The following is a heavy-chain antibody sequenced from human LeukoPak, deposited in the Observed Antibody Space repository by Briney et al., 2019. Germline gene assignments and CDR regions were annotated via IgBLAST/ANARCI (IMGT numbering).Heavy chain of an antibody. CDR1: GFTFSSYE. Sequence: PGGSLRLSCAASGFTFSSYEMNWVRQAPGKGLEWVSYISSSGSTMYYADSVKGRFTISRDNAKNSLYLQMNSLRAEDTAVYYCAQAQPFWRPGPDYWGQGTLVTAPS. V-gene: IGHV3-48*03. CDR2: ISSSGSTM. CDR3: AQAQPFWRPGPDY. J-gene: IGHJ4*02. D-gene: IGHD3-3*01.